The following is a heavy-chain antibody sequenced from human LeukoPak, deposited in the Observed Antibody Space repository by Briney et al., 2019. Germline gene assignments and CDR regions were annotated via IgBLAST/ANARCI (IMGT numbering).Heavy chain of an antibody. CDR3: ARSYPYYDSSGYYFDY. CDR2: ISSSSSYI. Sequence: PGGSLRLSCAASGFTFSSYSMNWVRQAPGKGLEWVSSISSSSSYIYYADSVKGRFTISRDNAKNSLYLQMNSLRAEDTAVYYCARSYPYYDSSGYYFDYWGQGTLVTVSS. V-gene: IGHV3-21*01. D-gene: IGHD3-22*01. J-gene: IGHJ4*02. CDR1: GFTFSSYS.